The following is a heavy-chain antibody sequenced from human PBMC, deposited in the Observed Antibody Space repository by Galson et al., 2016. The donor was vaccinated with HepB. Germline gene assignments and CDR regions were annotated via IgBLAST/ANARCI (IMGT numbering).Heavy chain of an antibody. V-gene: IGHV4-59*01. CDR3: ARDRGLLWFGEGGSFYYYGLDV. CDR1: GDSISNYY. D-gene: IGHD3-10*01. CDR2: NSDSGST. Sequence: SETLSFTCTVSGDSISNYYWSWIRQPPGKGLEWIGYNSDSGSTNYNPSLKSRVTISVDPSNKQFSLRLSSMTAADSAVYYCARDRGLLWFGEGGSFYYYGLDVWGQGTTVTVSS. J-gene: IGHJ6*02.